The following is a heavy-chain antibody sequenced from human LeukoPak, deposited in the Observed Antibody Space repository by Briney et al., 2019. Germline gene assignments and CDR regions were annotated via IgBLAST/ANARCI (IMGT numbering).Heavy chain of an antibody. V-gene: IGHV3-48*03. J-gene: IGHJ4*02. CDR2: TSSSVNTI. CDR3: ARVALTVAETEDY. CDR1: GFTFSSYE. Sequence: GGSLRLSCVASGFTFSSYEMNWVRQAPGKGLDWVSYTSSSVNTIYYADSVKGRFTISRDNAKKSLYLQMNSLRVEDTGVYYCARVALTVAETEDYWGQGTLVTVSS. D-gene: IGHD3-3*02.